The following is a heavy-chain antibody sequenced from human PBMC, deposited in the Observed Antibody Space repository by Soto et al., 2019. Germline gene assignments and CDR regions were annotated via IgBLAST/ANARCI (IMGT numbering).Heavy chain of an antibody. D-gene: IGHD6-19*01. CDR3: ARDSCGSGCPGGWFDP. CDR2: ISAYNGNT. CDR1: GYTFTSYG. V-gene: IGHV1-18*01. Sequence: QVQLVQSGAEVKKPGASVKVSCKASGYTFTSYGISWVRQVPGQGLEWMGWISAYNGNTNYAQKLQGRVTMTKDTSTSTAYMELRSVRSDDTAVYYCARDSCGSGCPGGWFDPWGQGTLVTVSS. J-gene: IGHJ5*02.